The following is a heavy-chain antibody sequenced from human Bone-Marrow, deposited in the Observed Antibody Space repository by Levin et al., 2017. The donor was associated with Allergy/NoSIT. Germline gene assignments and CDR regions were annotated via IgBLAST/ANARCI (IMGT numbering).Heavy chain of an antibody. J-gene: IGHJ4*02. D-gene: IGHD3-22*01. CDR2: ISGSGGST. Sequence: GGSLRLSCAASGFTFSSYAMSWVRQAPGKGLEWVSAISGSGGSTYYADSVKGRFTISRDNSKNTLYLQMNSLRAEDAAVYYCAKDRYYDSSGYYYGLLSYWGQGILVTVSS. CDR1: GFTFSSYA. CDR3: AKDRYYDSSGYYYGLLSY. V-gene: IGHV3-23*01.